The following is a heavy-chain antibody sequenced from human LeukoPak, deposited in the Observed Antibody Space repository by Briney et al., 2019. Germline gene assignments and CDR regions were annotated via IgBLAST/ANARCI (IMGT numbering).Heavy chain of an antibody. J-gene: IGHJ6*02. D-gene: IGHD2-2*01. CDR3: ARARVVVVPAAHETANYYYGMDV. V-gene: IGHV7-4-1*02. Sequence: ASVKVSCKASGYTFTSYAMNWVRQAPGQGLEWMGWINTNTGNPTYAQGFTGWFVFSLDTSVSTAYLQISSLKAEDTAVYYCARARVVVVPAAHETANYYYGMDVWGQGTTVTVSS. CDR2: INTNTGNP. CDR1: GYTFTSYA.